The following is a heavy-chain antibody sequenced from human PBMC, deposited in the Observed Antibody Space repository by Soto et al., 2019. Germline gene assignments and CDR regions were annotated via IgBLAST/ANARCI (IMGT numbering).Heavy chain of an antibody. CDR2: MNPNIGKT. Sequence: ASVKVSCKASGYTFTSYDINWVRQAPGQGLEWMGWMNPNIGKTSYAQKFQGRVTMTGDESTSTAYMELSSLRSEDTAVYYCARVPYYYDSSGYYGSFDYWGQGTLVTVSS. CDR1: GYTFTSYD. V-gene: IGHV1-8*01. D-gene: IGHD3-22*01. CDR3: ARVPYYYDSSGYYGSFDY. J-gene: IGHJ4*02.